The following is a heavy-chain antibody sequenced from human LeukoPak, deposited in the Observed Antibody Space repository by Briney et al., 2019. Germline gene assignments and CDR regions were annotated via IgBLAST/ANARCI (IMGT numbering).Heavy chain of an antibody. J-gene: IGHJ4*02. V-gene: IGHV1-8*01. CDR3: ARALLIQRGIYYDSSGYGY. CDR1: GYTFTSYD. Sequence: ASVKVSCKASGYTFTSYDINWVRQATGQGLEWMGWMNPNSGNTGYAQKFQGRVTMTRNTSISTAYMELSSLRSEDTAVYYCARALLIQRGIYYDSSGYGYWGQGTLVTVSS. D-gene: IGHD3-22*01. CDR2: MNPNSGNT.